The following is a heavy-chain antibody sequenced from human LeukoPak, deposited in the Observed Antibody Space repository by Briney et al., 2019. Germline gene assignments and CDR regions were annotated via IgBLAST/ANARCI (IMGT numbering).Heavy chain of an antibody. CDR3: AKGKVVPATIYDY. J-gene: IGHJ4*02. CDR2: FSGGGGSP. D-gene: IGHD2-2*02. V-gene: IGHV3-23*01. CDR1: GFTFSSYA. Sequence: GGSLRLSCATSGFTFSSYAMSWVRQAPGKGLEWVSGFSGGGGSPDYADSVKGRFTISRDNSKNTLYLQMNSLRAEDTAINYCAKGKVVPATIYDYWGQGTLVTVSS.